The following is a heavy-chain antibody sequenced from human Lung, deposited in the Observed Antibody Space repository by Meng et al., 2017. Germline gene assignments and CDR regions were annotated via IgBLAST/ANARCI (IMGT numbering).Heavy chain of an antibody. CDR1: GGSISSSSYY. J-gene: IGHJ4*02. V-gene: IGHV4-39*07. CDR3: ARVSFGEFTSNMVDY. Sequence: SETLSLTCTVSGGSISSSSYYWGWIRQPPGKGLEWIGSIDYSGSTYYNPSLKSRVTISVDTSKNQFSLTLSSVTAANTAVYSCARVSFGEFTSNMVDYWGQGTLVTVSS. CDR2: IDYSGST. D-gene: IGHD3-10*01.